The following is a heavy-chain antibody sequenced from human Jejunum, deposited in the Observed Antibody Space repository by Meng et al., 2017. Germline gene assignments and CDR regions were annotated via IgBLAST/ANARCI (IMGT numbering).Heavy chain of an antibody. V-gene: IGHV4-4*02. J-gene: IGHJ4*02. D-gene: IGHD3-22*01. Sequence: SETLSLTCSVSGVSISTSVWWSWVRQPPGKGLEWIGDIYHTGSTNYNTSLRSRVTISVDKSSNEFSLSLASVTAADTAIYYCARDGETYYYETTGFAFWGQGALVTGSS. CDR2: IYHTGST. CDR1: GVSISTSVW. CDR3: ARDGETYYYETTGFAF.